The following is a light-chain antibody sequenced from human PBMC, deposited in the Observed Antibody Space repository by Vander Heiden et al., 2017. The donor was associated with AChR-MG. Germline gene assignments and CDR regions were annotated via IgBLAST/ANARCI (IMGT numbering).Light chain of an antibody. J-gene: IGKJ4*01. CDR3: QQVNSYPLT. V-gene: IGKV1-13*02. CDR1: QGISSA. CDR2: DAS. Sequence: AIQLTQTPSSLSASVGDRVTITCRASQGISSALAWYQQKPVKAPKLLIYDASSLESGVPSRFSGSGSGTDFTLTISSLQPEDFATYYCQQVNSYPLTFGGGTKVEIK.